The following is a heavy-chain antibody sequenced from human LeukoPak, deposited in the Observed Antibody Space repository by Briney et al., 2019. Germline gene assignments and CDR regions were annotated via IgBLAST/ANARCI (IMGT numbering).Heavy chain of an antibody. D-gene: IGHD3-3*01. J-gene: IGHJ6*03. Sequence: ASVKVSRKASVYTLPRDVISRVRQAPGQGLEWMGWISAYNGNTNYAQKLHGRVSMTTDTSTSTAYMRLRSLRSDDTAVYYCAREYIRERYYDFWSGYSPDYMDVWGKGTTVTVSS. CDR3: AREYIRERYYDFWSGYSPDYMDV. CDR1: VYTLPRDV. V-gene: IGHV1-18*01. CDR2: ISAYNGNT.